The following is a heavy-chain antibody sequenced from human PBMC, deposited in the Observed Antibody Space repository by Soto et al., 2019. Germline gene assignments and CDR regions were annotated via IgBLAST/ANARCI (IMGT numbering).Heavy chain of an antibody. Sequence: PGGSLRLSCATSGFTFSEYYMSWIRQAPGKGLEWVSYNASRDPTVYYADSVRGRFTISRDNARNLLYMQMDNLRADDTAVYYCAREKSSGYYGMDVWGQGTTVTVSS. V-gene: IGHV3-11*01. CDR2: NASRDPTV. CDR3: AREKSSGYYGMDV. D-gene: IGHD3-22*01. J-gene: IGHJ6*02. CDR1: GFTFSEYY.